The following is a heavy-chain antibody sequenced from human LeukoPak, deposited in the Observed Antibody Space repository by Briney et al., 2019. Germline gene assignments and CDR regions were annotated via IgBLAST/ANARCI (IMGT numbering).Heavy chain of an antibody. D-gene: IGHD6-19*01. V-gene: IGHV3-53*01. CDR3: ARDYGVAEGY. CDR2: IYSGGST. J-gene: IGHJ4*02. CDR1: GFTVSSNY. Sequence: GGSLRLSCLASGFTVSSNYMSWVRQAPGKGLEWVSVIYSGGSTYYADSVKGRFTISRDNSKNTLYLQMNSLRVEDTAVYYCARDYGVAEGYWGQGTLVTVSS.